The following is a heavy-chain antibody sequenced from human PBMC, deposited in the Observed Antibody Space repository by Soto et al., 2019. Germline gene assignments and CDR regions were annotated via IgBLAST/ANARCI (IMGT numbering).Heavy chain of an antibody. CDR3: ASLGWIPI. CDR2: IYYTGST. CDR1: GGSISTSGDYY. D-gene: IGHD5-18*01. V-gene: IGHV4-31*03. J-gene: IGHJ3*02. Sequence: NPSETLSLTCTVSGGSISTSGDYYWSWIRQHPGKGLEWIGYIYYTGSTDYNPSLKSRVTISLDTSRTQFSLKLNSVTAADTAVYYCASLGWIPIWGQGTMVTVSS.